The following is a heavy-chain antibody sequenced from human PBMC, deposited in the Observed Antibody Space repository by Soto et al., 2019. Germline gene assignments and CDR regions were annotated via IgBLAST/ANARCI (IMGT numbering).Heavy chain of an antibody. Sequence: ASVKVSCKASGYTFISFYMHWVRQAPGQGLEWMGIINPSGGSTTYAQKFQGRVTMTRDTSTSTVYMELSSLRSEDTAVYYCARGGSGSTSSPGAFDIWGQGTMVTVSS. CDR1: GYTFISFY. J-gene: IGHJ3*02. CDR2: INPSGGST. CDR3: ARGGSGSTSSPGAFDI. V-gene: IGHV1-46*01. D-gene: IGHD2-2*01.